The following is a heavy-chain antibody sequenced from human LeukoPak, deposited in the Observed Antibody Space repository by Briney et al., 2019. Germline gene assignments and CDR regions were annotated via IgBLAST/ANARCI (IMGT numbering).Heavy chain of an antibody. Sequence: SETLSLTCAVSGYSISSGYYWGWIRQPPGKGLEWIGSLYHSGSIYYNPSLKNRVTISVDTSKNQFSLKLSSVTAADTAVYYCARGYYDSSGYYWNYFDYWGQGTLVTVSS. CDR1: GYSISSGYY. J-gene: IGHJ4*02. D-gene: IGHD3-22*01. V-gene: IGHV4-38-2*01. CDR3: ARGYYDSSGYYWNYFDY. CDR2: LYHSGSI.